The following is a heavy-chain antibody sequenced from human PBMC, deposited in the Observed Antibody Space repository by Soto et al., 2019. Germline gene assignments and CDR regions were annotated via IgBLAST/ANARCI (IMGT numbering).Heavy chain of an antibody. J-gene: IGHJ5*02. D-gene: IGHD3-10*01. V-gene: IGHV1-2*04. CDR1: GYTFTGYY. CDR3: ARGPKDPYYYGSGSSSGNWFDP. Sequence: QVQLVQSGAEVKKPGASVKVSCKASGYTFTGYYMHWVRQAPGQGLEWMGWINPNSGGTNYAQKFQGWVTMTRDTSISTAYMELSRLRSDDTAVYYCARGPKDPYYYGSGSSSGNWFDPWGQGTLVTVSS. CDR2: INPNSGGT.